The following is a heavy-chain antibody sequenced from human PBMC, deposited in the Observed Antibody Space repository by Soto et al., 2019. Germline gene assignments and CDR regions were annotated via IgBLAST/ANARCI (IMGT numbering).Heavy chain of an antibody. Sequence: SETLSLTCTVSGGSISSGGYYWSWIRQHPGKGLEWIGYIYYSGSTYYNPSLKSRVTISVDTSKNQFSLKLSSVTAADTAVYYCASLVTVTTSEPRYYYYGMDVWGQGTTVTVSS. CDR2: IYYSGST. V-gene: IGHV4-31*03. J-gene: IGHJ6*02. CDR3: ASLVTVTTSEPRYYYYGMDV. D-gene: IGHD4-17*01. CDR1: GGSISSGGYY.